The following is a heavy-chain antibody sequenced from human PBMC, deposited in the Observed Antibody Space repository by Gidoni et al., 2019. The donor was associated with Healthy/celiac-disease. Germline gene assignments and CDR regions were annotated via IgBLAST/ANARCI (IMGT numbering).Heavy chain of an antibody. CDR3: AKTAGDHMYYYYYMDV. V-gene: IGHV3-30*18. CDR1: GFTFSSYG. Sequence: QVQLVESGGGVVQPGRSLRLSCAASGFTFSSYGMHWVRQAPGKGLEWVAVISYDGSNKYYADSVKGRFTISRDNSKNTLYLQMNSLRAEDTAVYYCAKTAGDHMYYYYYMDVWGKGTTVTVSS. J-gene: IGHJ6*03. CDR2: ISYDGSNK. D-gene: IGHD7-27*01.